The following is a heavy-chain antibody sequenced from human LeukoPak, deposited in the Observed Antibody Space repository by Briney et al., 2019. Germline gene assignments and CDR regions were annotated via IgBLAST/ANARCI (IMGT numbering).Heavy chain of an antibody. Sequence: GGSLRLSCAASGFTFGSYGMHWVRQTPRKGLEWVAFIRFDGNNEFYADSVEGRFTISRDNSKNTLYLQMNSLRAEDTAVYYCARVPGSYYVDFDYWGQGTLVTVSS. D-gene: IGHD3-10*01. CDR1: GFTFGSYG. V-gene: IGHV3-30*02. J-gene: IGHJ4*02. CDR2: IRFDGNNE. CDR3: ARVPGSYYVDFDY.